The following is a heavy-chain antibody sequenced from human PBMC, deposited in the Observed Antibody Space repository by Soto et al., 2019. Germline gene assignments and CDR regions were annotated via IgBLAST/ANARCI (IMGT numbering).Heavy chain of an antibody. V-gene: IGHV3-33*01. Sequence: QVQLVESGGGVVQPGRSLRLSCAASGFTFSSYGMHWVRQAPGKGLEWVSVIWFDGSNKYYGDSVKGRFTISRDNSRNTLYLQRNSLRAEDTAVYYCARDPQDIVVVPSAIQYFDYWGQGALVTVSS. CDR2: IWFDGSNK. CDR3: ARDPQDIVVVPSAIQYFDY. J-gene: IGHJ4*02. CDR1: GFTFSSYG. D-gene: IGHD2-2*01.